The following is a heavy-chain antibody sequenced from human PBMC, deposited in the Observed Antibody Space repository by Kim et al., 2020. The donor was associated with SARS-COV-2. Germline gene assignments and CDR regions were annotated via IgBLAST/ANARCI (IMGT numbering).Heavy chain of an antibody. CDR1: GAPISSYH. D-gene: IGHD3-22*01. CDR2: VYSSANT. Sequence: SETLSLTCTVSGAPISSYHWSWIRQPAGKGLEWIGRVYSSANTIYNPSLKSRVTMSLDTSNNQLTLKLSSVTAADTAVHYCANGKAPTSANSGSFKDNW. J-gene: IGHJ5*01. CDR3: ANGKAPTSANSGSFKDNW. V-gene: IGHV4-4*07.